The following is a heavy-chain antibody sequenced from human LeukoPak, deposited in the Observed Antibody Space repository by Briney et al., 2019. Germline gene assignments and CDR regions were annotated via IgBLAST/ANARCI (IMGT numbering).Heavy chain of an antibody. CDR1: GFTFSSYG. V-gene: IGHV3-33*01. Sequence: GGSLRLSCAASGFTFSSYGMHWVRQAPGKGLEWVAVIWYDGSNKYYADSVKGRFTISRDNSKNTLYLQMNSLRAEDTAVYYCARDRVGAYCGGGCSAGLGYWGQGTLVTVSS. J-gene: IGHJ4*02. D-gene: IGHD2-21*02. CDR3: ARDRVGAYCGGGCSAGLGY. CDR2: IWYDGSNK.